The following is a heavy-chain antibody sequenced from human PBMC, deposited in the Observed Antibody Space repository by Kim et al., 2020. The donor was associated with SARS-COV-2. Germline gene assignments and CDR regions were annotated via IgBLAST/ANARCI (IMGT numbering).Heavy chain of an antibody. D-gene: IGHD2-21*02. V-gene: IGHV3-30*18. CDR1: GFTFSSYG. Sequence: GGSLRLSCATSGFTFSSYGLHWVRQAPGKGLEWVAVISFDGSNKYYADSAKGRFTISRDNSKNTLYLQMNSLRAEDTAFYYCAKNERIMVVTAISGYWGQGTLVTVSS. CDR2: ISFDGSNK. CDR3: AKNERIMVVTAISGY. J-gene: IGHJ4*02.